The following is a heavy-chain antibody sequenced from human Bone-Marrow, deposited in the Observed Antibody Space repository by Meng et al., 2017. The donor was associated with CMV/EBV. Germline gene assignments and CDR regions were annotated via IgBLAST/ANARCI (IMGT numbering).Heavy chain of an antibody. CDR3: TTYHPRKPY. J-gene: IGHJ4*02. Sequence: GGSLRLSCAASGFTFSDHYMDWVRQAPGKGLEWVGRTRNKANSYTTEYAASVKGRFTISRDDSKNSLYLQMNSLKTEDTAVYYCTTYHPRKPYWGQGTLVTVSS. V-gene: IGHV3-72*01. CDR1: GFTFSDHY. D-gene: IGHD1-14*01. CDR2: TRNKANSYTT.